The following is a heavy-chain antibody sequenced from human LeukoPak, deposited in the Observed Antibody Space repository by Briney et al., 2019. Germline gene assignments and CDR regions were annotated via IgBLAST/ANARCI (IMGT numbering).Heavy chain of an antibody. CDR3: ARDYQSIAVAGSDY. CDR1: GGSISSSSYY. CDR2: IYYSGST. J-gene: IGHJ4*02. V-gene: IGHV4-39*07. Sequence: SETLSLTCTVSGGSISSSSYYWGWIRQPPGKGLEWIGSIYYSGSTYYNPSLKSRVTISVDTSKNQFSLKLSSVTAADTAVYYCARDYQSIAVAGSDYWGQGTLVTASS. D-gene: IGHD6-19*01.